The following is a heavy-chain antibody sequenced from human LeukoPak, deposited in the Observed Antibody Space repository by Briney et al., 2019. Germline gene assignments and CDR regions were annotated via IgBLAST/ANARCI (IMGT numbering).Heavy chain of an antibody. D-gene: IGHD6-13*01. Sequence: GKSLRLSCAASGFTFNNYGMHWVRQAPGKGLEWVADIWFDGKNEHFADSVKGRFTISRDNSKNTMYLQINSLRVEDSAVYYCARDRHCVKGICHSPPGMDVWGQGTTVTVSS. CDR3: ARDRHCVKGICHSPPGMDV. CDR2: IWFDGKNE. CDR1: GFTFNNYG. J-gene: IGHJ6*02. V-gene: IGHV3-33*08.